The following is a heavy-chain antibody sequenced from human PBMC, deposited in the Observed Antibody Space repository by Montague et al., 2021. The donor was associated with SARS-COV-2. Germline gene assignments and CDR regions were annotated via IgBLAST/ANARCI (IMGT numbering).Heavy chain of an antibody. D-gene: IGHD3-22*01. Sequence: SETLSLTCAVYGGSFSGYYWSWIRQPPGKGLEWIGEINHSGSTKYNPSLKSRVTISVDTSKNQFSLKLSSVTAADTAVYYWARGTKGVFTYDYDSSGYASDYWGQGTLVTVSS. J-gene: IGHJ4*02. CDR1: GGSFSGYY. CDR3: ARGTKGVFTYDYDSSGYASDY. CDR2: INHSGST. V-gene: IGHV4-34*01.